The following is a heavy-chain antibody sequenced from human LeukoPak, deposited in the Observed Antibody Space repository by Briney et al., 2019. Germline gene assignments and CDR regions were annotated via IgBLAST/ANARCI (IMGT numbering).Heavy chain of an antibody. V-gene: IGHV4-59*08. CDR3: ASGNYGDYVPGWDV. CDR1: GGSISSYY. Sequence: SETLSLTCTVSGGSISSYYWSWIRQPPGKGLEWIGYIYYSGSTNYNPSLKSRVTISVDTSKNQFSLKLSSVTAADTAVYYCASGNYGDYVPGWDVWGQGTLVTVSS. CDR2: IYYSGST. D-gene: IGHD4-17*01. J-gene: IGHJ4*02.